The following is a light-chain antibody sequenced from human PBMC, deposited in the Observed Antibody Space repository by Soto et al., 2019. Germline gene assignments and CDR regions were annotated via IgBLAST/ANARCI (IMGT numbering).Light chain of an antibody. CDR3: SSYTSSSTLGV. Sequence: QSALTQPASVSGSPGQSITIPCTGTSSDVGGYNYVSWYQQHPDKAPKLMIYAVSNRPSGVSNRFSGSKSGNTASLTISELQAEDEAHYYCSSYTSSSTLGVFGTGTKVTVL. CDR1: SSDVGGYNY. CDR2: AVS. V-gene: IGLV2-14*01. J-gene: IGLJ1*01.